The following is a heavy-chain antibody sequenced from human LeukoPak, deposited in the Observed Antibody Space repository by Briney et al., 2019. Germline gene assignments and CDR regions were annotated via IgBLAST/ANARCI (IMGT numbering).Heavy chain of an antibody. CDR3: ASPRAIYDYVWGSYRYGLDY. V-gene: IGHV1-2*02. D-gene: IGHD3-16*02. CDR1: GYTFTGYY. Sequence: ASVKVSCKASGYTFTGYYMHWVRQAPGQGLEWMGWINPNSGGTNYAQKFPGRATMTRDTSISTAYMELSRLRSDDTAVYYCASPRAIYDYVWGSYRYGLDYWGQGTLVTVSS. J-gene: IGHJ4*02. CDR2: INPNSGGT.